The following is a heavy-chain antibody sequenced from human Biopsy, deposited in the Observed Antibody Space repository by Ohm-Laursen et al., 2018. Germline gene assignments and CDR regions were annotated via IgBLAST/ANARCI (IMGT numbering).Heavy chain of an antibody. CDR1: GFGVNTYG. J-gene: IGHJ4*02. V-gene: IGHV3-30*03. Sequence: LSLTCAASGFGVNTYGMHWVRQGPGKGLEWVSVISSDGTKELYADSVKGRFTISRDNSKNTLYLQMNSLRVEDTAVYYCARGPSGVATIGRGQGTLVTVSS. D-gene: IGHD5-24*01. CDR3: ARGPSGVATIG. CDR2: ISSDGTKE.